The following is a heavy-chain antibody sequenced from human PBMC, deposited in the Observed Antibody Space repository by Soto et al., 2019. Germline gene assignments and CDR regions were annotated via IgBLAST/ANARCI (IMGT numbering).Heavy chain of an antibody. D-gene: IGHD6-19*01. CDR2: TYYRSKWYS. V-gene: IGHV6-1*01. Sequence: QXLSLTCASSGDXVSSTSDAWSWIRQSPSRGLEWLGRTYYRSKWYSDYAVSVKSRITINPDTSKNQFSLQLNSVTPEDTAVYYCARGSYYSGWVWGQGTLGTVS. CDR3: ARGSYYSGWV. CDR1: GDXVSSTSDA. J-gene: IGHJ4*02.